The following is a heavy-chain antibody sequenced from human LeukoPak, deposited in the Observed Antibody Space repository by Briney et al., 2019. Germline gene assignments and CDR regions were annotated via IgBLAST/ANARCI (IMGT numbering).Heavy chain of an antibody. V-gene: IGHV3-7*01. CDR2: IKHDGSEK. CDR1: GFTFSDYY. D-gene: IGHD3-3*01. CDR3: ATDRGWRTSGYYLYYFEY. Sequence: PGGSLRLSCAASGFTFSDYYMSWLRQAPGKGLEWVASIKHDGSEKYYVDSVRGRFTISRDNTMNSLYLQMSSLRAEDTAVYYCATDRGWRTSGYYLYYFEYWGQGTLVTYSS. J-gene: IGHJ4*02.